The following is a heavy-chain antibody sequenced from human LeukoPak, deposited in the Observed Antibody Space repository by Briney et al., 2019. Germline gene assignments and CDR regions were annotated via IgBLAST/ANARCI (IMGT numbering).Heavy chain of an antibody. Sequence: SETLSLTCAVYGGSFSGYYWSWIRQPPGKGLEWIGEINHSGSTNYNPSLKSRVTISVDTSKNQFSLKLSSVTAADTAVYYCAVDVVVPAAHAGGYWGKGTLVTVSS. J-gene: IGHJ4*02. CDR3: AVDVVVPAAHAGGY. CDR1: GGSFSGYY. V-gene: IGHV4-34*01. CDR2: INHSGST. D-gene: IGHD2-2*01.